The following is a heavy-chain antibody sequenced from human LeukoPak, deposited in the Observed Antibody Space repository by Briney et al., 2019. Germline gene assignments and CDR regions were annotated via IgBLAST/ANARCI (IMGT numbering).Heavy chain of an antibody. J-gene: IGHJ4*02. CDR3: TRPNYGDYAMDDY. V-gene: IGHV3-73*01. Sequence: PGGSLRLSCAASGFTFSGSAMHWVRQASGKGLEWVGRIRSKAISYATAYAASVKGRFTISRDDSKNTAYLQMNSLKTEDTAVYYCTRPNYGDYAMDDYWGQGTLVTVSS. D-gene: IGHD4-17*01. CDR1: GFTFSGSA. CDR2: IRSKAISYAT.